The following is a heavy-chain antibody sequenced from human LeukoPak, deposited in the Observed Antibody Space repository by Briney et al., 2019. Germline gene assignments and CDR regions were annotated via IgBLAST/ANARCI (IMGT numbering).Heavy chain of an antibody. CDR3: AKESQFTYYYDSSGPGH. J-gene: IGHJ1*01. CDR2: IGGSGGST. D-gene: IGHD3-22*01. Sequence: GGSLRLSCAASDFTFSTYGMSWVRQAPGKGLEWVSAIGGSGGSTYYADSVKGRFTISRDNSKNTLYLQMNSLRAEDTAVYYCAKESQFTYYYDSSGPGHWGQGTLVTVSS. CDR1: DFTFSTYG. V-gene: IGHV3-23*01.